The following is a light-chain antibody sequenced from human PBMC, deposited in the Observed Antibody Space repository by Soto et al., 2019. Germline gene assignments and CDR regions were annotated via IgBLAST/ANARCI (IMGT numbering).Light chain of an antibody. CDR2: DVT. CDR1: SSDIGTYNF. Sequence: QSALTQPRSVSGSPGQSVTFSCIGTSSDIGTYNFVSWYQQNPGKAPKLLIYDVTKRPSGVPDRFSGSKSGNTASLTISGLQSEDEADYHCCSYAVANTLVFGGGTKLTVL. V-gene: IGLV2-11*01. CDR3: CSYAVANTLV. J-gene: IGLJ3*02.